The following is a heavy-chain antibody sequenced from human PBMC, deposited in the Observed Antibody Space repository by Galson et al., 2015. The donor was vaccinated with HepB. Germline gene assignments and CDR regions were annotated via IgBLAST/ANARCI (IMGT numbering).Heavy chain of an antibody. CDR3: AGGEWGYSGYSGY. CDR2: ISHDGSNK. V-gene: IGHV3-30-3*01. Sequence: SLRLSCAASGFTFSSYAMHWVRQAPGKGLEWVATISHDGSNKYDADSVKGRFTISRDNSKNTLYLQMNSLRAEDTAVYYCAGGEWGYSGYSGYWGQGTLVTVSS. D-gene: IGHD5-12*01. CDR1: GFTFSSYA. J-gene: IGHJ4*02.